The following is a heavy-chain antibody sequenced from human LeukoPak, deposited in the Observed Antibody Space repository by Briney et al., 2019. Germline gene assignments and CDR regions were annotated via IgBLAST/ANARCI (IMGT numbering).Heavy chain of an antibody. CDR1: GFTFSSYG. D-gene: IGHD6-19*01. CDR3: AQSGGSGWYNHY. V-gene: IGHV3-NL1*01. Sequence: GGSLRLSCAASGFTFSSYGMHWVRQAPGKGLEWVSVIYSGGSTYYADSVKGRFTISRDNSKNTLYLQMNSLRAEDTAVYYCAQSGGSGWYNHYWGQGTLVTVSS. J-gene: IGHJ4*02. CDR2: IYSGGST.